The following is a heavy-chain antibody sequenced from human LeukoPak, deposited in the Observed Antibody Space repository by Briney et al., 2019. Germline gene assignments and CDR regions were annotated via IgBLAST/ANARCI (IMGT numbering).Heavy chain of an antibody. V-gene: IGHV4-61*02. Sequence: SETLSLTCTVSGGSISSDIYYWSWIRQPAGKGLEWIGRIYMSGNTNYNLSLKSRLTISVDTSKNQFSLKLSSVTAADTAVYYCAGTRRYCSGGSCYNWFDPWGQGTLVTVSS. J-gene: IGHJ5*02. CDR3: AGTRRYCSGGSCYNWFDP. CDR1: GGSISSDIYY. CDR2: IYMSGNT. D-gene: IGHD2-15*01.